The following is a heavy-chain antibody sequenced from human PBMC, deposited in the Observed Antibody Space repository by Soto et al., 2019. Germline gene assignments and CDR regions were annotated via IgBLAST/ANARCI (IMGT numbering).Heavy chain of an antibody. D-gene: IGHD3-10*01. Sequence: GGSLRLSCAASGFTFDDYAMHWVRQAPGKGLEWVSGISWNSGSIGYADSVKGRFTISRDNAKNSLYLQMNSLRAEDTALYYCAKDMGHYGSGQRAFFDYWGQGTLVTVSS. CDR2: ISWNSGSI. CDR1: GFTFDDYA. J-gene: IGHJ4*02. CDR3: AKDMGHYGSGQRAFFDY. V-gene: IGHV3-9*01.